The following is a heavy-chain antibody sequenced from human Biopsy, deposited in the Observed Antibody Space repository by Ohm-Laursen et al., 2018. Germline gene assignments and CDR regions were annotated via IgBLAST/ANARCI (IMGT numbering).Heavy chain of an antibody. CDR2: IYSDGNT. V-gene: IGHV3-53*01. D-gene: IGHD3-22*01. J-gene: IGHJ5*02. CDR1: GFTVSDNH. Sequence: SLRLSCTASGFTVSDNHISWIRQAPGKGLQWVSLIYSDGNTYYADSAKGRFTISRDIPRNTLYLQMNSLRAEDTAVYYCARGPGKLCSGYYTWGQGSLVSVSS. CDR3: ARGPGKLCSGYYT.